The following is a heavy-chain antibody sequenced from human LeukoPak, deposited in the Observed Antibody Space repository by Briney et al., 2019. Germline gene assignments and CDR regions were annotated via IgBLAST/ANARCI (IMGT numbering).Heavy chain of an antibody. CDR1: GFTFSSYE. Sequence: GGSLRLSCAASGFTFSSYEMNWVRQAPGKGLEWVSYISSSGSTIYYADSVKGRFTISRDNSKNTLYLQMNSLRAEDTAVYYCAKDGRYYDSSGYLDAFDIWGQGTMVTVSS. CDR2: ISSSGSTI. V-gene: IGHV3-48*03. D-gene: IGHD3-22*01. CDR3: AKDGRYYDSSGYLDAFDI. J-gene: IGHJ3*02.